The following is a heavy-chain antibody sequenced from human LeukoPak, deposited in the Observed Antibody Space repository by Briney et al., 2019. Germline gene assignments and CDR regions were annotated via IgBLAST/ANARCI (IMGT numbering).Heavy chain of an antibody. CDR3: ARGPLRFRELLFGY. V-gene: IGHV4-34*01. CDR1: GGSFSGYY. CDR2: INHSGST. J-gene: IGHJ4*02. D-gene: IGHD3-10*01. Sequence: SETLSLTCAVYGGSFSGYYWSWIRQPPGKGLEWIGEINHSGSTNYNPSLKSRVTISVDTSKNQFSLKLSSATAADTAVYYCARGPLRFRELLFGYWGQGTLVTVSS.